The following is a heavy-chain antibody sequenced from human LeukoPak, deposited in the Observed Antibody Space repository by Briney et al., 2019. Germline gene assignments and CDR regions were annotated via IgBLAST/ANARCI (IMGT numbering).Heavy chain of an antibody. CDR3: AKDMYSSSWSRVSFYFDY. D-gene: IGHD6-13*01. Sequence: GGSLRLSCAASGFTFSSYAMSWVRQAPGKGLEWVSAISGSGGNTYYADSVKGRFTISRDNSKNTLYLQMNSLRAEDTAVYYCAKDMYSSSWSRVSFYFDYWGQGTLVTVSS. J-gene: IGHJ4*02. V-gene: IGHV3-23*01. CDR2: ISGSGGNT. CDR1: GFTFSSYA.